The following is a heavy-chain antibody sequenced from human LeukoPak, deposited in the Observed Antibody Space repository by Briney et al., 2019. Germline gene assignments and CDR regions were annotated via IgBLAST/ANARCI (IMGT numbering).Heavy chain of an antibody. CDR2: IKQDGSKK. J-gene: IGHJ4*02. CDR3: TRVGYIDEGIDY. Sequence: GGSLRLSCAASGFPFSSYWMTWVRQAPGKGLEWVANIKQDGSKKSYVDSVKGRFTISRDNAKNSLYLQMNSLRAEDTAIYYCTRVGYIDEGIDYWGQGTLVNVSS. V-gene: IGHV3-7*04. CDR1: GFPFSSYW. D-gene: IGHD5-24*01.